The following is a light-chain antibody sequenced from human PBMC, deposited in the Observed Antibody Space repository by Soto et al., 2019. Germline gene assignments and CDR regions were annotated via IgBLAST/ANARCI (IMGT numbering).Light chain of an antibody. CDR1: XXDVGGYNY. V-gene: IGLV2-14*01. CDR3: SSYTSSSTLV. J-gene: IGLJ2*01. Sequence: QSALTQPASVSGSPGQSITISXXXXXXDVGGYNYVSWYQQHPGKAPKLMIYEVSNRPSGLSNRFSGSKSGNTASLTISGLQAEDEADYYCSSYTSSSTLVFGGGTKLTVL. CDR2: EVS.